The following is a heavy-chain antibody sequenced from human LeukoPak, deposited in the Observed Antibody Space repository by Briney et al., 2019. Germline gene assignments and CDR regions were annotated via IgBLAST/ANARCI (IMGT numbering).Heavy chain of an antibody. CDR2: INTDGSST. Sequence: GGSLRLSCAASGFTFSSYWRHSVREAPGKGLGWVSRINTDGSSTSYADCVKGPFTSSIDNANNTLYLQMNSLRDKDTDVYYCARVGCSSPSCYSQFDPWGQGTLVTVSS. CDR1: GFTFSSYW. J-gene: IGHJ5*02. CDR3: ARVGCSSPSCYSQFDP. D-gene: IGHD2-2*01. V-gene: IGHV3-74*01.